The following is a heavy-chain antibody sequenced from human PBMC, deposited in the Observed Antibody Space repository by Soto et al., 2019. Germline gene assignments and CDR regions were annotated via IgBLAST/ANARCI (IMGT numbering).Heavy chain of an antibody. Sequence: GGSLRLSCAASGFTFSSYGMHWVRQAPGKGLGWVAGISYDGSNKYYADSVKGRFTVSRDNSKNTLYLQMNSLRAEDTAVYYCAKDQGEQWLVPLLIDYWGQGTLVTVSS. CDR2: ISYDGSNK. CDR3: AKDQGEQWLVPLLIDY. J-gene: IGHJ4*02. CDR1: GFTFSSYG. V-gene: IGHV3-30*18. D-gene: IGHD6-19*01.